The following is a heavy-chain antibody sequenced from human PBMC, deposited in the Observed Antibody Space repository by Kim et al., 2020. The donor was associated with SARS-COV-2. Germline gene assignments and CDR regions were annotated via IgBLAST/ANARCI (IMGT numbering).Heavy chain of an antibody. V-gene: IGHV1-69*04. Sequence: SVKVSCKASGGTFSSYAISWVRQAPGQGLEWMGRIIPILGIANYAQKFQGRVTITADKSTSTAYMELSSLRSEDTAVYYCARVGVPAARFWFDPWGQGTLVTVSS. CDR2: IIPILGIA. D-gene: IGHD2-2*01. CDR3: ARVGVPAARFWFDP. CDR1: GGTFSSYA. J-gene: IGHJ5*02.